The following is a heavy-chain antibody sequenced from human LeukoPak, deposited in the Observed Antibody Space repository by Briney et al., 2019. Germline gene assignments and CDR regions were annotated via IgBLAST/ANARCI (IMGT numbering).Heavy chain of an antibody. CDR1: GGSIANDY. J-gene: IGHJ5*02. D-gene: IGHD3-22*01. CDR2: IHYTGTT. V-gene: IGHV4-59*01. CDR3: ARPQWLPATGPWFDP. Sequence: SETLSLTCTVSGGSIANDYWSWIRQPPGKGLEWIAYIHYTGTTNYNPSLESRVTISVDPSKNQFSLKLNSVTAADTAVYYCARPQWLPATGPWFDPWGQGTLVTVSS.